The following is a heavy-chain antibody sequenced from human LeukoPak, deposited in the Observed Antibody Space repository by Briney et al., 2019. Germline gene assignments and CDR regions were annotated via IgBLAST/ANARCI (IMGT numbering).Heavy chain of an antibody. CDR3: AKDPYYDSSGFEY. D-gene: IGHD3-22*01. J-gene: IGHJ4*02. CDR2: ISGSGGST. V-gene: IGHV3-23*01. Sequence: GGSLRLSCAASGFTFSNYAMSWVRQAPGKGLEWVSAISGSGGSTYYADSVKGRFTISRDNSKNTLYLQMNSLRAEDTAVYYCAKDPYYDSSGFEYWGQGTLVTVSS. CDR1: GFTFSNYA.